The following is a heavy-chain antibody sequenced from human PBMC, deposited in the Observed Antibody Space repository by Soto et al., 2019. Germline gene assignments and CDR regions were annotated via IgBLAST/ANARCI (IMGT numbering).Heavy chain of an antibody. CDR1: GFSLSTSGMC. CDR3: ARIPQGSQTYYYYGMDV. J-gene: IGHJ6*02. V-gene: IGHV2-70*01. Sequence: SGPTLVNPTQPLTLTCTFSGFSLSTSGMCVSWIRQPPGKALEWLALIDWDDDKYYSTSLKTRLTISKDTSKNQVVLTMTTMDPVDTATYYCARIPQGSQTYYYYGMDVWGQGTTVTVSS. CDR2: IDWDDDK.